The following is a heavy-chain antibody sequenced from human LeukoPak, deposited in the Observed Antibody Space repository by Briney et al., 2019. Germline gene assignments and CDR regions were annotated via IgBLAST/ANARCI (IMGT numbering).Heavy chain of an antibody. CDR1: GFTFSSHW. CDR3: ARAMSGSYHTNLDY. D-gene: IGHD1-26*01. V-gene: IGHV3-74*01. CDR2: INSDGSST. Sequence: AGGSLRLSCAASGFTFSSHWMHWVRQAPGKGLVWVSRINSDGSSTSYADSVKGRFTISRDNAKNSLYLQMNSLRVEDTALFYCARAMSGSYHTNLDYWGQGMLVTVSS. J-gene: IGHJ4*01.